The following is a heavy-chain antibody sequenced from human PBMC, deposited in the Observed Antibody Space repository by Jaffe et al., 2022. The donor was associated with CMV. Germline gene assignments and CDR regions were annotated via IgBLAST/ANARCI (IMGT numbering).Heavy chain of an antibody. Sequence: QVQLQESGPGLVKPSETLSLTCTVSGGSISTYYWSWMRQSPGKGLEWIAYIYYNGSPNYNPSLKSRVTISLDTSKNQVSLKLTSVTAADTAVYYCARAQTSGWLNWFDSWGQGILVTVSS. CDR1: GGSISTYY. J-gene: IGHJ5*01. V-gene: IGHV4-59*01. CDR2: IYYNGSP. D-gene: IGHD6-19*01. CDR3: ARAQTSGWLNWFDS.